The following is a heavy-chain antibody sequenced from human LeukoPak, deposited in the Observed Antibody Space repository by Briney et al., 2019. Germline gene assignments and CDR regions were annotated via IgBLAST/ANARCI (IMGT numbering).Heavy chain of an antibody. Sequence: GGSLRLSCAASGFTFSSYSMNWVRQAPGKGLEWVSYISSSGSTKYYADSVKGRFTISRDNARNSVFLQMNSLRAEDTAIYYCARQAYHYYYYMDVWGNGTAVTVSS. CDR1: GFTFSSYS. J-gene: IGHJ6*03. CDR3: ARQAYHYYYYMDV. V-gene: IGHV3-48*04. CDR2: ISSSGSTK.